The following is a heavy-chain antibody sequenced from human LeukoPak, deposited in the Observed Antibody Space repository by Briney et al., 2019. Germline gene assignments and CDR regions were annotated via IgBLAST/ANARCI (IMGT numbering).Heavy chain of an antibody. CDR2: IIPIFGTA. V-gene: IGHV1-69*06. CDR1: GGTFINYA. D-gene: IGHD3-10*01. CDR3: ARDAWFGELSPPGYNWFDP. Sequence: SVKVSCKASGGTFINYAISWVRQAPGQGLEWMGGIIPIFGTANYAQKLQGRVTITADRSTSTAYMEVGSLRSEETAVYYCARDAWFGELSPPGYNWFDPWGQGTLVTVSS. J-gene: IGHJ5*02.